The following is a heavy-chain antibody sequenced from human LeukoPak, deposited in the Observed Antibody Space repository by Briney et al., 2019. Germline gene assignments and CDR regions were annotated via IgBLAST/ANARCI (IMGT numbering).Heavy chain of an antibody. D-gene: IGHD6-19*01. Sequence: KPSETLSLTCAVYGGSFSGYYWSWIRQPPGKGLEWIGEINHSGSTNYNPSLKSRVTISVDTSKNQFSLKLSSVTAADTAVYYCARDLYSSGWYGYYYYYYMDVWGKGTTVTVSS. J-gene: IGHJ6*03. V-gene: IGHV4-34*01. CDR1: GGSFSGYY. CDR2: INHSGST. CDR3: ARDLYSSGWYGYYYYYYMDV.